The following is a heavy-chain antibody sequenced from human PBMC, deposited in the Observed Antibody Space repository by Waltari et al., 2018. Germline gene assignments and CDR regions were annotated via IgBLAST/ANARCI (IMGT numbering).Heavy chain of an antibody. J-gene: IGHJ6*02. V-gene: IGHV1-69*05. CDR3: ARGEVGATGEFYYYYGMDV. CDR1: GGTFSSYA. D-gene: IGHD1-26*01. Sequence: QVQLVQSGAEVKKPGSSVKVSCKASGGTFSSYAISWVRQAPGQGLEWMGGIIPIFGTANYAQKFQGRVTITTDESTSTAYMELSSLRSEDTAVYYCARGEVGATGEFYYYYGMDVWGQGTTVTVSS. CDR2: IIPIFGTA.